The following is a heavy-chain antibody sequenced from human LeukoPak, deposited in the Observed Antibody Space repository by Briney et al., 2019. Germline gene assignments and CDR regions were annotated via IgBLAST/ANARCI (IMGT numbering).Heavy chain of an antibody. CDR3: ARSYYYGSGSYFDY. J-gene: IGHJ4*02. D-gene: IGHD3-10*01. CDR2: IYYSGST. CDR1: GGSISSGGYY. V-gene: IGHV4-31*03. Sequence: SGTLSLTYTVSGGSISSGGYYWSWIRQHPGKGLEWIGYIYYSGSTYYNPSLKSRVTISVDTSKNQFSLKLSSVTAADTAVYYCARSYYYGSGSYFDYWGQGTLVTVSS.